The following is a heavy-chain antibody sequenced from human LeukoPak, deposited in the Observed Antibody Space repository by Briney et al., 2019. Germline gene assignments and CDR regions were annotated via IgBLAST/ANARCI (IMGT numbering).Heavy chain of an antibody. D-gene: IGHD3-3*01. CDR1: GYTFTSYD. J-gene: IGHJ5*02. V-gene: IGHV1-8*01. CDR3: AGVRGVTIFGVEKYNWFDP. Sequence: ASVKVSCKASGYTFTSYDINWVRQATGQGLEWMGWMNPNSGNTGYAQKFQGRVTMTRDTSMSTAYMELSSLTSEDTAVYYCAGVRGVTIFGVEKYNWFDPWGQGTLVTVSS. CDR2: MNPNSGNT.